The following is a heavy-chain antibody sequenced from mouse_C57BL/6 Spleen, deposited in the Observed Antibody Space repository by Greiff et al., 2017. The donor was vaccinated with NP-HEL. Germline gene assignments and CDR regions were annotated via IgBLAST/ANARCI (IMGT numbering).Heavy chain of an antibody. CDR1: GYTFTSYW. Sequence: QVQLQQPGAELVRPGSSVKLSCKASGYTFTSYWMDWVKQRPGQGLEWIGNIYPSDSETHYNQKFKDKATLTVDNSSSTAYMQLSSLTSEDSAVYYCARQLRLREDFDYWGQGTTVTVSS. CDR3: ARQLRLREDFDY. J-gene: IGHJ2*01. D-gene: IGHD3-2*02. CDR2: IYPSDSET. V-gene: IGHV1-61*01.